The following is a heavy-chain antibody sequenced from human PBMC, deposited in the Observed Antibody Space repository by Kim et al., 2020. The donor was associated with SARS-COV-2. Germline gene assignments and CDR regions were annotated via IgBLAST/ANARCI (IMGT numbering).Heavy chain of an antibody. CDR1: GFTFSSYG. CDR3: AKDYSYGMDV. V-gene: IGHV3-30*18. Sequence: GGSLRLSCAASGFTFSSYGMHWVRQAPGKGLEWVAVISYDGSNKYYADSVKGRFTISRDNSKNTLYLQMNSLRAEDTAVYYCAKDYSYGMDVWGQGTTVTVSS. CDR2: ISYDGSNK. J-gene: IGHJ6*02.